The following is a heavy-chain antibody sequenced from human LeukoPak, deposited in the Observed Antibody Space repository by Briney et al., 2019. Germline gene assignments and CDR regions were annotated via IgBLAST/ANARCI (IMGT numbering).Heavy chain of an antibody. CDR3: ANGFGSGYYRNSRFDY. Sequence: PGGSLRLSCAVSGFTFSDYYMSWIRQAPGKGLEWVSYISSSGSTIYYADSVKGRFTISRDNSKNTLYLQMNSLRAEDTAVYYCANGFGSGYYRNSRFDYWGQGTLVTVSS. V-gene: IGHV3-11*01. D-gene: IGHD3-22*01. CDR1: GFTFSDYY. CDR2: ISSSGSTI. J-gene: IGHJ4*02.